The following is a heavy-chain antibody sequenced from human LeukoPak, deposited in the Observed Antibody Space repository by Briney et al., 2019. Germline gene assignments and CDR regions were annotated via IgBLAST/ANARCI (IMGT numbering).Heavy chain of an antibody. D-gene: IGHD2-8*02. CDR3: ARHDEECPGEYCFLLSFDY. CDR2: VHSSGRT. V-gene: IGHV4-59*08. J-gene: IGHJ4*01. Sequence: PSETLSLTCTVSGGSINNFYWSWIRQSPGKGLEWIGYVHSSGRTDYNPSLRSRVSMSADTSKSQLSLRLTSVTAAGTAVYFCARHDEECPGEYCFLLSFDYWGPGSLVTVSS. CDR1: GGSINNFY.